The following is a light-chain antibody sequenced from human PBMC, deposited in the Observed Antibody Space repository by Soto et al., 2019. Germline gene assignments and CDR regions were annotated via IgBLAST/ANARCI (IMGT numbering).Light chain of an antibody. Sequence: ENVLTQSPGTLSLSPGARATVSCRTSQSVSNNYLAWYQQKPGQAPRLLIYGASSRATGIPDRFSGSGSGTDFTLSISRLEPEDFAVYYCQQYSSLWTFGQGTKVDI. CDR1: QSVSNNY. CDR3: QQYSSLWT. V-gene: IGKV3-20*01. CDR2: GAS. J-gene: IGKJ1*01.